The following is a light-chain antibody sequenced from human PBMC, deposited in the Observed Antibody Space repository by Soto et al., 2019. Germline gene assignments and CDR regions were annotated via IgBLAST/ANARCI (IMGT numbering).Light chain of an antibody. V-gene: IGLV2-14*01. CDR3: SSYTSSSTPLYV. Sequence: QSVLTQPASVSGSPGQSITISCTGTSSDVGGYNYVSWYQQHPGKAPKLMIYEVSTRPSGVSNRFSGSKSGNTASLTISGLHAEDEADYYCSSYTSSSTPLYVFGTGTKLTVL. CDR1: SSDVGGYNY. CDR2: EVS. J-gene: IGLJ1*01.